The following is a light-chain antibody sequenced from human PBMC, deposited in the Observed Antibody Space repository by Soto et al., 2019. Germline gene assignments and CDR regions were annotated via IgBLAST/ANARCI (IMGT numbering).Light chain of an antibody. CDR2: YND. Sequence: QSVLSQPPSASGTPGQRVTVSCSVSISNIGSSHFNWYRQFPLRAPQLLLYYNDQRPSGVPARFSASKSGTSASLAISGLQSEDDADYYCATWDESLSGLYVFGTGTKVTVL. J-gene: IGLJ1*01. CDR3: ATWDESLSGLYV. CDR1: ISNIGSSH. V-gene: IGLV1-44*01.